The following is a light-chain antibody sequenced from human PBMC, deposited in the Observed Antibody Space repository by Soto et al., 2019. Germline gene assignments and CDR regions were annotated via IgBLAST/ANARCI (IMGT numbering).Light chain of an antibody. V-gene: IGKV2-30*02. CDR3: LQGTHWPYT. CDR1: LSLVHTDGNTY. Sequence: DVVMTQSPLSLPVTLGQPASISCKSSLSLVHTDGNTYLNWFQQRPGQSPRRLIYKVSYRDSGVPDRFSGSGSGTDFPLKISRVEAEDVGIYYCLQGTHWPYTLGQGTKVELK. J-gene: IGKJ2*01. CDR2: KVS.